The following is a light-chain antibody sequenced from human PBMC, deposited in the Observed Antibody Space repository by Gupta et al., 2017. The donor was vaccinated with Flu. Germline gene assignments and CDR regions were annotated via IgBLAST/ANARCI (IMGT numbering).Light chain of an antibody. CDR3: QQYQYSPQT. CDR1: QSVSSTF. V-gene: IGKV3-20*01. CDR2: GAS. Sequence: EIVLTQSPVILSMSPGDGVTLSCSASQSVSSTFLAWYQQKPGQAPKLLIYGASARATGIPDRFSGRGSGTDFTLTISSLEPEDFAVYYCQQYQYSPQTFGQGTKVEI. J-gene: IGKJ1*01.